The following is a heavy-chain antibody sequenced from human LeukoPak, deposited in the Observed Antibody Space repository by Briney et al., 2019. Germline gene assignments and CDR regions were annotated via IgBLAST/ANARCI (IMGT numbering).Heavy chain of an antibody. Sequence: GGSLRLSCAASGLTFSNAWMSWVRQAPGKGLEWVGRIKSKTDGGTTDYAAPVKGRFTISRDDSKNTLYLQMNSLKTEDTAVYYCTTDGYCSGGSCDSTGYYYYMDVWGKGTTVTVSS. CDR2: IKSKTDGGTT. J-gene: IGHJ6*03. CDR1: GLTFSNAW. D-gene: IGHD2-15*01. V-gene: IGHV3-15*01. CDR3: TTDGYCSGGSCDSTGYYYYMDV.